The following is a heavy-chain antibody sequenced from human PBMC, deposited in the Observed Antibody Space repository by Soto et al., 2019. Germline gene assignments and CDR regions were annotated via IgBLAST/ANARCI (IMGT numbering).Heavy chain of an antibody. J-gene: IGHJ6*02. Sequence: ASVKVSCKASGGTFSSYAISWVRQAPGQGLEWMGGIIPIFGTANYAQKFQGRVTITADESTSTAYMELSSLRSEDTAVYYCARGYYYGSGSYYLDYYYYGMDVWGQGTTVTVSS. CDR3: ARGYYYGSGSYYLDYYYYGMDV. CDR2: IIPIFGTA. D-gene: IGHD3-10*01. V-gene: IGHV1-69*13. CDR1: GGTFSSYA.